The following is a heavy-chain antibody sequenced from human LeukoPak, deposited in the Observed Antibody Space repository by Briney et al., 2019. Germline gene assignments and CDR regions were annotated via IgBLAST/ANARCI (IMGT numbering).Heavy chain of an antibody. D-gene: IGHD5-12*01. Sequence: ASVKVSCKASGYTFTGYYMHWVRQAPGQGLEWMGWINPNSGGTNYAQKFQGRVTMTRDTSISTAYMELSRLRSDDTAVYYCARGHSGYDLVSWFDPGAREPWSPSPQ. CDR2: INPNSGGT. J-gene: IGHJ5*02. V-gene: IGHV1-2*02. CDR3: ARGHSGYDLVSWFDP. CDR1: GYTFTGYY.